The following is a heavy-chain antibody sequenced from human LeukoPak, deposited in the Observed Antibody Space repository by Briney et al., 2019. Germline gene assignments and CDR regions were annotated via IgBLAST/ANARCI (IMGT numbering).Heavy chain of an antibody. J-gene: IGHJ6*02. CDR1: GFTFSSYW. CDR2: INNDGSST. Sequence: PGGSLRLSCAASGFTFSSYWMHWVRQAPGKGLVWVSRINNDGSSTNYADSVKGRFTISRDNARSTLYLQMNSLRDEDTAVYYCARDPGYRGYYSYYGMDVWGQGTTVAVS. CDR3: ARDPGYRGYYSYYGMDV. D-gene: IGHD2-2*02. V-gene: IGHV3-74*01.